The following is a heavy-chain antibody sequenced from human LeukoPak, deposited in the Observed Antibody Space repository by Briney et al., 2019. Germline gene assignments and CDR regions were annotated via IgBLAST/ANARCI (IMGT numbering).Heavy chain of an antibody. V-gene: IGHV3-30-3*01. CDR2: ISYEGSNK. Sequence: PGGSLRLSCAASGLTFRSYAMHWVRQAPGKGLEWVAVISYEGSNKYYADSVKGRFTISRDNSKNTLYLQMNSLRTEDTAVYYCARDDPQGQCLVLLDYWGQGTLVTVSS. CDR3: ARDDPQGQCLVLLDY. CDR1: GLTFRSYA. D-gene: IGHD6-19*01. J-gene: IGHJ4*02.